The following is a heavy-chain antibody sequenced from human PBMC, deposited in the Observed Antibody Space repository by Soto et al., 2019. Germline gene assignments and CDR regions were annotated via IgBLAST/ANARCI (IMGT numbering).Heavy chain of an antibody. CDR2: INPNSGGT. V-gene: IGHV1-2*04. D-gene: IGHD4-17*01. Sequence: QVQLVQSGAEVKKPGASVKVSCKASGYTFTGYYMHWVRQAPGQGLEWMGWINPNSGGTNYAQKFQGWVTMTRDTSISTADMEQSRMRSDDTAVYYCARATPDYGEYFIDYWGQGTLVTGSS. CDR1: GYTFTGYY. CDR3: ARATPDYGEYFIDY. J-gene: IGHJ4*02.